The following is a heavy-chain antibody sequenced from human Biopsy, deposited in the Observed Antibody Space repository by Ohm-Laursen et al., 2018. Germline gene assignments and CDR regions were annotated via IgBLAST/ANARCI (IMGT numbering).Heavy chain of an antibody. Sequence: GTLSLICTVSGDSISRYYWRWIRQPPGKGLEWIGYDYYTGSTDYNTSLQSRVTISVDTSKNHFSLRLRSVTPADTAIYYCARDRGYYSDRTVPGYFDLWGRGTLVTVSS. J-gene: IGHJ2*01. CDR3: ARDRGYYSDRTVPGYFDL. CDR2: DYYTGST. D-gene: IGHD3-22*01. CDR1: GDSISRYY. V-gene: IGHV4-59*01.